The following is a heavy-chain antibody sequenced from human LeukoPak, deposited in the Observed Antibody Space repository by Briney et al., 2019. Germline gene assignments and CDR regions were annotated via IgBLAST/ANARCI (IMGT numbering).Heavy chain of an antibody. Sequence: ASVKVSFKASGYTFTSYGISWVRQAPGQGLEWMGWISAYNGNTNYAQKLQGRVTMTTDTSTSTAYMELRSLRSDDTAVYYCARDQNILTGLNWFDPWSQGTLVTVSS. D-gene: IGHD3-9*01. CDR1: GYTFTSYG. CDR2: ISAYNGNT. V-gene: IGHV1-18*01. CDR3: ARDQNILTGLNWFDP. J-gene: IGHJ5*02.